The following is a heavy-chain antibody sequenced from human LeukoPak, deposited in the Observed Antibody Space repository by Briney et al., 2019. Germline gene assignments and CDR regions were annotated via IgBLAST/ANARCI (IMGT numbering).Heavy chain of an antibody. CDR3: VRHYYDSNGYYYLDY. Sequence: GESLKISCKGSGYTFTSYWIGWVRQMPGKGLEWMGIIYPGDSDTTYSPSFQGQVTISADKSISSAYLQWSSLKASDTAMYYCVRHYYDSNGYYYLDYWGQGTLVTVSS. J-gene: IGHJ4*02. CDR2: IYPGDSDT. CDR1: GYTFTSYW. V-gene: IGHV5-51*01. D-gene: IGHD3-22*01.